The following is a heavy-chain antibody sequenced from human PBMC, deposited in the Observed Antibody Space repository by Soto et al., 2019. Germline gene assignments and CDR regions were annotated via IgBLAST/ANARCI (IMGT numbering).Heavy chain of an antibody. CDR3: VKDGSSGWPYYYGMDV. J-gene: IGHJ6*02. Sequence: GGSLRLSCAASGFTFSSYGMHWVRQAPGKGLEWVAVISYDGSNKYYADSVKGRFTISRDNSKNTLYLQMSSLRPEDTAVYYCVKDGSSGWPYYYGMDVWGQGTTVTVSS. V-gene: IGHV3-30*18. CDR2: ISYDGSNK. CDR1: GFTFSSYG. D-gene: IGHD6-19*01.